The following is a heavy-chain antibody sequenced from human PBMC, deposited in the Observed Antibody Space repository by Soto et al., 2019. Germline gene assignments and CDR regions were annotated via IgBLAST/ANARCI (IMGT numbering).Heavy chain of an antibody. D-gene: IGHD1-7*01. CDR2: IYYSGST. V-gene: IGHV4-39*01. J-gene: IGHJ4*02. CDR1: GGSISSSSYY. CDR3: AIRCNWNYAGCLVG. Sequence: PSETLSLTCTVSGGSISSSSYYWGWIRQPLGKGLEWIGSIYYSGSTYYNPSLKSRVTISVDTSKNQFSLKLSSVTAADTAVYYCAIRCNWNYAGCLVGWGQGTLVTVSS.